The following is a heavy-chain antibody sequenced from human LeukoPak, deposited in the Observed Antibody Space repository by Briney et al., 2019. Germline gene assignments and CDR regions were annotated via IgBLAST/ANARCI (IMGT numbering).Heavy chain of an antibody. J-gene: IGHJ6*03. V-gene: IGHV3-23*01. CDR2: ISGSGGST. CDR3: ARSTVTTPLDYYYYMDV. CDR1: GFTFSSYA. D-gene: IGHD4-17*01. Sequence: PGGSLRLSCAASGFTFSSYAMSWVRQAPGKGLEWVSAISGSGGSTYYADSVKGRFTISRDNSKNTLYLQMNSLRAEDTAVYYCARSTVTTPLDYYYYMDVWGKGTTVTVSS.